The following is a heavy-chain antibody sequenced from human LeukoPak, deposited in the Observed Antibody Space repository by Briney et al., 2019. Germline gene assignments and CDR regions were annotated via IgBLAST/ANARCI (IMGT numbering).Heavy chain of an antibody. D-gene: IGHD3-9*01. CDR2: ISYDGSNK. CDR3: ARLAHWSTGYFDWFEDAFDI. V-gene: IGHV3-30*03. Sequence: GRSLRLTCAASGFTFSSYGMHWVRQAPGKGLEWVAVISYDGSNKYYADSVKGRFTISRDNSKNTLYLQMNSLRAEDTAVYYCARLAHWSTGYFDWFEDAFDIWGQGTMVTVSS. CDR1: GFTFSSYG. J-gene: IGHJ3*02.